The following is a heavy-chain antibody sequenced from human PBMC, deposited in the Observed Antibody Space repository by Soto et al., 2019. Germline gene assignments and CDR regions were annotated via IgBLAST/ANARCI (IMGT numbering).Heavy chain of an antibody. Sequence: XAVKVTFKASGCPFTGYYRDWVRQAPGQGLEWMGWINPNSGGTNYAQKFQGRVTMTRDTSISTAYMELSRLRSDDTAVYYCARAHTREVVVDLPLGIAFDIWGQGTMVTVSS. CDR3: ARAHTREVVVDLPLGIAFDI. V-gene: IGHV1-2*02. D-gene: IGHD2-15*01. CDR2: INPNSGGT. J-gene: IGHJ3*02. CDR1: GCPFTGYY.